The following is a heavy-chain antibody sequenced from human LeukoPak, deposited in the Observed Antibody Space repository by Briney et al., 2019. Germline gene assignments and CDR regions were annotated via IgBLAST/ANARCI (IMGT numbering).Heavy chain of an antibody. CDR1: GYTFTGYY. J-gene: IGHJ4*02. CDR2: INTNTGNP. D-gene: IGHD3-9*01. V-gene: IGHV7-4-1*02. Sequence: ASVKVSCKPSGYTFTGYYMHWVRQAPGQGLEWMGWINTNTGNPTYAQGFTGRFVFSLDTSVSTAYLQISSLKAEDTAVYYCARGRRVLRYFDWLTPSIDYWGQGTLVTVSS. CDR3: ARGRRVLRYFDWLTPSIDY.